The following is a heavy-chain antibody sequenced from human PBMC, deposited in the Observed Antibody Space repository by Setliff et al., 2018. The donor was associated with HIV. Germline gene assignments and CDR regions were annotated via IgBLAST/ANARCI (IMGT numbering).Heavy chain of an antibody. J-gene: IGHJ4*02. CDR1: GGSISNGYYY. Sequence: SETLSLTCTVSGGSISNGYYYWVWIRQPPGKGLEWIGGIFYTGSTYYNPSLKSRVAISIDTSENRLSLRLNSVTAADTAVYYCARGPRKGYYYGSGSVFDYWGQGTLVTVSS. CDR3: ARGPRKGYYYGSGSVFDY. CDR2: IFYTGST. V-gene: IGHV4-39*07. D-gene: IGHD3-10*01.